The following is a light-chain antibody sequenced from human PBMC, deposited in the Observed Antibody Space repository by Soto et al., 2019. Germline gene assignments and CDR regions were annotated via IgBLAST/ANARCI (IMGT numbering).Light chain of an antibody. CDR3: QQRSNWPRT. V-gene: IGKV3-11*01. CDR1: QSVSSY. CDR2: DAS. J-gene: IGKJ1*01. Sequence: EIVLTQSPATLSLSPGERATLSCRASQSVSSYLAWYQQKPGQAPRLLIYDASNRATGNPARFSGSGSGTDIPLTISSLESEDFAVNYCQQRSNWPRTFGQGNKVEIK.